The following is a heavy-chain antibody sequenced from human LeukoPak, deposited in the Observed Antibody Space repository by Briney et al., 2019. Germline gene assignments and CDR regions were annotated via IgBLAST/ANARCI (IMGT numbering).Heavy chain of an antibody. J-gene: IGHJ4*02. Sequence: TSETLSLTCSVSGGSISSYYWAWIRQPAGKGLEWIGRIYISGDTNYNPSLESRVAISIDTSKNQFSLSLSSVTAADTAVYYCARGNRFEGELEYWGQGTLVTVSS. V-gene: IGHV4-4*07. D-gene: IGHD3-10*01. CDR1: GGSISSYY. CDR3: ARGNRFEGELEY. CDR2: IYISGDT.